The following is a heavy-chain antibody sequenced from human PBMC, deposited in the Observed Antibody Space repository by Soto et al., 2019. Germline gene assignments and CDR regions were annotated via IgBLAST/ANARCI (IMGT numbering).Heavy chain of an antibody. Sequence: ASVKVSCKASGYTFTSYAMHWVRQAPGQRLEWMGWINAGNGNTKYSQKFQGRVTITRDTSASTAYMELSSLRSEDTAVYYCARSDIVVVVAVYWGQGTLVTVS. CDR2: INAGNGNT. D-gene: IGHD2-15*01. CDR3: ARSDIVVVVAVY. CDR1: GYTFTSYA. J-gene: IGHJ4*02. V-gene: IGHV1-3*01.